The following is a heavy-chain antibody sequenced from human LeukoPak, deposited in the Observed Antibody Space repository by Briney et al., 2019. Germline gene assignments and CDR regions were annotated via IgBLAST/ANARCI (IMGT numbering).Heavy chain of an antibody. D-gene: IGHD3-10*01. CDR1: VGSISSYY. CDR2: IYYSGST. J-gene: IGHJ4*02. V-gene: IGHV4-59*01. Sequence: PSETLSLTCTVSVGSISSYYWSWIRQPPGKGLEWIGYIYYSGSTNYNPSLKSRVTISVDTSKNQFSLKLSPVTAADTAVYYCARAGLWFGGFLDYWGQGTLVTVSS. CDR3: ARAGLWFGGFLDY.